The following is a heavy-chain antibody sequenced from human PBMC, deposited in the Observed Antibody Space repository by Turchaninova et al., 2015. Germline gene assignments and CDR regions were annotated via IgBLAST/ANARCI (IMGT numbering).Heavy chain of an antibody. Sequence: EVQLVESGGGLVHPGRSLRLSCTASGFTFGDYAVSWVRQAPGKGLVWVGFFRSKAHDGRTKNDAASVIGRSVISKDDSKRIAYLQMNSLKTEYTAVYYCTRGTRCITIFGVVGGDYYYMDVWGKGTTVTVPS. V-gene: IGHV3-49*04. D-gene: IGHD3-3*01. J-gene: IGHJ6*03. CDR3: TRGTRCITIFGVVGGDYYYMDV. CDR2: FRSKAHDGRT. CDR1: GFTFGDYA.